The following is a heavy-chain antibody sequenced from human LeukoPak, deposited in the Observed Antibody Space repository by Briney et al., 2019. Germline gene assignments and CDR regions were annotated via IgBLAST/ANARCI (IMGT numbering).Heavy chain of an antibody. D-gene: IGHD5-12*01. Sequence: SETLSLTCTVSGYSISSGYYWGWIRQPPGKGLEWIGSIYHSGSTYYNPSLKSRVTISVDTSKNQFSLKLSSVTAADTAVYYCGKGYSGFPDGYWGQGTLVTVSS. CDR3: GKGYSGFPDGY. J-gene: IGHJ4*02. V-gene: IGHV4-38-2*02. CDR2: IYHSGST. CDR1: GYSISSGYY.